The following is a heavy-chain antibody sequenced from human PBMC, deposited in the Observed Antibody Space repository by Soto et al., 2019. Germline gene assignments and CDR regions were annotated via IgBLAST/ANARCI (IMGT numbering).Heavy chain of an antibody. D-gene: IGHD3-10*01. Sequence: SGPTLVNPTLTLTLTCTFSGFPLSTTGMGVGCIRQPPGKALECLALIYWDDDKRYSPSLKSRLTITRDTSKNQVVLTMTNMDPVDTATYYCAHIPNYYQYNWFDPWGQGTLVTVSS. CDR2: IYWDDDK. J-gene: IGHJ5*02. CDR3: AHIPNYYQYNWFDP. V-gene: IGHV2-5*02. CDR1: GFPLSTTGMG.